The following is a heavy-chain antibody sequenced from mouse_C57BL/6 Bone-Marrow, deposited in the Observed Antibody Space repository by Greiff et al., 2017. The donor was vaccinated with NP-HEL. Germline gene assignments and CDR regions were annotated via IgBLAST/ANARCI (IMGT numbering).Heavy chain of an antibody. CDR3: ARQLRLEDY. V-gene: IGHV1-19*01. Sequence: VQLQQSGPVLVKPGASVKMSCKASGYTFTDYYMNWVKQSHGKSLEWIGVINPYNGGTSYNQKFKGKATLTVDKSSSTAYMELNSLTSEDAAVYYCARQLRLEDYWGQGTTLTVSS. J-gene: IGHJ2*01. D-gene: IGHD3-2*02. CDR2: INPYNGGT. CDR1: GYTFTDYY.